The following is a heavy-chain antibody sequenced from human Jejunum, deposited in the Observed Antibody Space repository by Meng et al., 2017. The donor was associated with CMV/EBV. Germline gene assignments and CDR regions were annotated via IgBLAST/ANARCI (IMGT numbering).Heavy chain of an antibody. Sequence: GPVLGRASEPLTLPCSVSGGPISGYYWSWVRPPAGKRLEWIGRFHPGGTTNYNPSLENRITVSVDSSKNQFFLKLTSVTAADTAIYYCARECVGEAYDCQWNYWFDPWGRGTLVTVSS. CDR1: GGPISGYY. D-gene: IGHD3-16*01. V-gene: IGHV4-4*07. J-gene: IGHJ5*02. CDR3: ARECVGEAYDCQWNYWFDP. CDR2: FHPGGTT.